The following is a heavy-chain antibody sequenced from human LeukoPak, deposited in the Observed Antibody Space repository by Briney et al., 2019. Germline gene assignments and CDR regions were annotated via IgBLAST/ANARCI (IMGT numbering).Heavy chain of an antibody. V-gene: IGHV4-59*12. CDR1: GGSISRYY. J-gene: IGHJ4*02. CDR3: AKVTASGFFDY. Sequence: PSETLSLTCTVSGGSISRYYWTWIRQPPGKGLEWIGYIYYSGSTNYNPSLKSRATISLDASKKQFSLKLSSVTAADTAVYYCAKVTASGFFDYWGQGTLVTVSS. CDR2: IYYSGST. D-gene: IGHD2-21*02.